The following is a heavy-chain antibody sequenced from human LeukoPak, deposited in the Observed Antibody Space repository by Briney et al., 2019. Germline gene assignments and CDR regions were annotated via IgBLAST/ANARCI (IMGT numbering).Heavy chain of an antibody. CDR2: INAGNGDT. V-gene: IGHV1-3*01. CDR3: ARDLTMVRGVLHWFDP. J-gene: IGHJ5*02. D-gene: IGHD3-10*01. Sequence: ASVKVSCKASGYTFTSYGISWVRQAPGQRLEWMGWINAGNGDTKYSQKFQGRVTITRDTSATTAYMELSSLRSEDTAVYYCARDLTMVRGVLHWFDPWGQGTLVTVSS. CDR1: GYTFTSYG.